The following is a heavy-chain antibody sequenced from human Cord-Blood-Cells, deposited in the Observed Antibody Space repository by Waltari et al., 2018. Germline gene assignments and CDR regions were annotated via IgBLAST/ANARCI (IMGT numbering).Heavy chain of an antibody. V-gene: IGHV2-5*02. D-gene: IGHD6-6*01. Sequence: TLAASGHTQVRHPQSHPLTCAFPGFALTPRGRGVGGIWQQRGKALAWLALIYWDDDKRYSPALKGRLTNTKDTSKNKVVLTMTNRDPVDTATCYCAHRREEGGIAARDAFDIWGQRTMVTVTS. CDR2: IYWDDDK. CDR1: GFALTPRGRG. CDR3: AHRREEGGIAARDAFDI. J-gene: IGHJ3*02.